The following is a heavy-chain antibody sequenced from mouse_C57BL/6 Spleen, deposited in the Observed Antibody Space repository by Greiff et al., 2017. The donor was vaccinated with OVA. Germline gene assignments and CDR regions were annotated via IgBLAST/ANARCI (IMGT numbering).Heavy chain of an antibody. CDR2: INPSSGYT. Sequence: VQLQQSGAELARPGASVKMSCKASGYTFTSYTMHWVKQRPGQGLEWIGYINPSSGYTKYNQKFKDKATLTADKSSSTAYMQLSSLTSEDSAVYYCASYYGSRDWYVDVWGTGTTVTVSS. CDR3: ASYYGSRDWYVDV. J-gene: IGHJ1*03. D-gene: IGHD1-1*01. V-gene: IGHV1-4*01. CDR1: GYTFTSYT.